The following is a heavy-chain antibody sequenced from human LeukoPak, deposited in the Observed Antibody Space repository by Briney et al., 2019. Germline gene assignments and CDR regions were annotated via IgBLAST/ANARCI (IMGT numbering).Heavy chain of an antibody. CDR2: IRATGTT. V-gene: IGHV4-4*07. J-gene: IGHJ3*01. CDR3: ARIFDRDV. CDR1: GGSITNSW. D-gene: IGHD3-22*01. Sequence: SETLSLTCTVSGGSITNSWWSWIRHSAGRGMQWIGRIRATGTTNYNPSLKSRVSMSLDMSTKQFSLTLSAVSVADTATYYCARIFDRDVWGQGALVTVSP.